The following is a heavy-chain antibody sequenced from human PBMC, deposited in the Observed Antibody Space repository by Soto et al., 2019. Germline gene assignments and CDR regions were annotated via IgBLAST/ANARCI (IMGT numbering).Heavy chain of an antibody. CDR1: GFTFSTYW. Sequence: GGSLRLSCEASGFTFSTYWISWIRQAPWKGLEWVGNIKPDGSQRYIVDSVRGRFTTSRDNARNSVYLQMNSLRVEDTAVYYCVRDGNSGWHFDSWGQGALVTVSS. CDR2: IKPDGSQR. V-gene: IGHV3-7*01. CDR3: VRDGNSGWHFDS. D-gene: IGHD6-19*01. J-gene: IGHJ4*02.